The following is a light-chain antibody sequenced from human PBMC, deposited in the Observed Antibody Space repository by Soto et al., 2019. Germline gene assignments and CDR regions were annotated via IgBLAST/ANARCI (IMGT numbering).Light chain of an antibody. V-gene: IGLV7-46*01. CDR2: NTS. J-gene: IGLJ3*02. CDR1: TGAVTSGHY. Sequence: QAVVTQEPSLTVSPGGTVTLTCGSSTGAVTSGHYPYWFQQKPGQAPRTLIYNTSDKHSWAPARFSGSLLGDKAALTLSGAQPEDEAEYYCLLSYSGARVFGGGTQLTVL. CDR3: LLSYSGARV.